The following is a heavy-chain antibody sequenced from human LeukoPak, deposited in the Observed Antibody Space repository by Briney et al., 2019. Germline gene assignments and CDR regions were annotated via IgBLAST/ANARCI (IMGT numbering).Heavy chain of an antibody. CDR2: ISSSGSTI. CDR3: ARDSKEMYYFDY. Sequence: GGSLRLSCAASGFTFSSYAMSWVRQAPGKGLEWVSYISSSGSTIYYADSVKGRFTISRDNAKNSLYLQMNSLRAEDTAAYYCARDSKEMYYFDYWGQGTLVTVSS. V-gene: IGHV3-48*04. CDR1: GFTFSSYA. J-gene: IGHJ4*02.